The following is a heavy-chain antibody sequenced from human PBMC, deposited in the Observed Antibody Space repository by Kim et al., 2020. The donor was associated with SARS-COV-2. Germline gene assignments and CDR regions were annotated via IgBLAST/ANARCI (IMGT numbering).Heavy chain of an antibody. D-gene: IGHD5-18*01. CDR2: ISSSSSYT. J-gene: IGHJ5*02. Sequence: GGSLRLSCAASGFTFSDYYMSWIRQAPGKGLEWVSYISSSSSYTNYADSVKGRFTISRDNAKNSLYLQMNSLRAEDTAVYYCARGITDTAKSRGPWFDPWGQGTLVTVSS. CDR3: ARGITDTAKSRGPWFDP. V-gene: IGHV3-11*05. CDR1: GFTFSDYY.